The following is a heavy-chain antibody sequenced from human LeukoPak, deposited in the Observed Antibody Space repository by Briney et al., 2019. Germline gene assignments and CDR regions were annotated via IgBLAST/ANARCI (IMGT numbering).Heavy chain of an antibody. V-gene: IGHV3-23*01. CDR3: ARDQDYGVPV. D-gene: IGHD4-17*01. J-gene: IGHJ4*02. CDR1: AFTFRSYA. CDR2: ISGSGGST. Sequence: PGGSLRLSCAASAFTFRSYAMSWVRQAGGKGLEWVSAISGSGGSTYYADSVKGRFTISRDNSKNTLYLQMNSLRAEDTAVYYCARDQDYGVPVWGQGTLVTVSS.